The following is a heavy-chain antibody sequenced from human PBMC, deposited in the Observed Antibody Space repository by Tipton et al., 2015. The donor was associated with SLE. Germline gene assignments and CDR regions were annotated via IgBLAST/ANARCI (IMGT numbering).Heavy chain of an antibody. CDR2: ISGSGGGR. J-gene: IGHJ6*03. Sequence: SLRLSCAASGFTFTSFAMNWVRQAPGKGLEWVSSISGSGGGRYYADSVKGRFTISRDTSKNTLYLQMNSLRVDDTAVYYCARDACSSTSCYGYYYMDVWGKGTTVTVSS. D-gene: IGHD2-2*01. CDR1: GFTFTSFA. CDR3: ARDACSSTSCYGYYYMDV. V-gene: IGHV3-23*01.